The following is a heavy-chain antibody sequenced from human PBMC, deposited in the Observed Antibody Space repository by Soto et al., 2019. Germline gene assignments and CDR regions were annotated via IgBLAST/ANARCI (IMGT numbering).Heavy chain of an antibody. V-gene: IGHV3-21*01. Sequence: GGSLRLSCAASGFTFSSYSMNWVRQAPGKGLEWVSSISSSSSYIYYADSVKGRFTISRDNAKNSLYLQMNSLRAEDTAVYYCARDRAPADSEISKNYYYYMDVWGKGTTVTVSS. CDR2: ISSSSSYI. D-gene: IGHD2-2*01. J-gene: IGHJ6*03. CDR1: GFTFSSYS. CDR3: ARDRAPADSEISKNYYYYMDV.